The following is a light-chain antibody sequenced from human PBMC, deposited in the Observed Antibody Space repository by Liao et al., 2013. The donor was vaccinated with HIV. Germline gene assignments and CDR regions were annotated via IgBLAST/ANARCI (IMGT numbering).Light chain of an antibody. CDR3: QVWDSTSDRYV. Sequence: SYVLTQPPSVSVAPGKTARITCGGNNIGSKSVHWYQQKPGQAPVVVIYYDNDRPSGIPERFSGSNSGNTATLSISRVEAGDEADYYCQVWDSTSDRYVFGTGTRVTVL. J-gene: IGLJ1*01. CDR2: YDN. CDR1: NIGSKS. V-gene: IGLV3-21*04.